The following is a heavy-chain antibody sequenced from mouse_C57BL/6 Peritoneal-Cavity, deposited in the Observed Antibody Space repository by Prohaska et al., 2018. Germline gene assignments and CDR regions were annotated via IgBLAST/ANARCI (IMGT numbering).Heavy chain of an antibody. Sequence: EVQLLETGGGLVQPGGSRGLSCEGSGFTFSGFWMSWVRQTPGKTLEWIGDSNSDGSAINYAPSIKDRFTSFRDNDKSTLYLQMSNVRSEDTATYFCMRYRNYWYFDVWGTGTTVTVSS. CDR2: SNSDGSAI. J-gene: IGHJ1*03. V-gene: IGHV11-2*01. CDR1: GFTFSGFW. CDR3: MRYRNYWYFDV.